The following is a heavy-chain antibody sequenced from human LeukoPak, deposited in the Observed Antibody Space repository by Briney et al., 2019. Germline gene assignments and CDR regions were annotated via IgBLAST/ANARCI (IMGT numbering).Heavy chain of an antibody. V-gene: IGHV3-74*01. J-gene: IGHJ3*02. Sequence: GGSLRLSCAASGFILSSYWMHWVRQAPGEGLEWGSGMNGDGSSTSSADSVKRRFSITRDIAKSTLYLQMNSLRVEDTAVYYCVTLTSAVAEHAFGIWGQGTLVTVSP. D-gene: IGHD4-23*01. CDR2: MNGDGSST. CDR1: GFILSSYW. CDR3: VTLTSAVAEHAFGI.